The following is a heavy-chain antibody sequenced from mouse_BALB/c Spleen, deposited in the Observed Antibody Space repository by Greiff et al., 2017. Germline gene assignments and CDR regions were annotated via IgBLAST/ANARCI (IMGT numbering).Heavy chain of an antibody. D-gene: IGHD2-10*02. CDR1: GFTFSSYG. Sequence: EVKLVESGGGLVQPGGSLKLSCAASGFTFSSYGMSWVRQTPDKRLELVATINSNGGSTYYPDSVKGRFTISRDNAKNTLYLQMSSLKSEDTAMYYCVRDREKYGNCYAMDDRGQGNSVTASS. CDR2: INSNGGST. CDR3: VRDREKYGNCYAMDD. J-gene: IGHJ4*01. V-gene: IGHV5-6-3*01.